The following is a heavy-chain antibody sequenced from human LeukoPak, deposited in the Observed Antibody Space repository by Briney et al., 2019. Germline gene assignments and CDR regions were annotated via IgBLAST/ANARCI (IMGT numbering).Heavy chain of an antibody. CDR3: AIDPNWGTHS. D-gene: IGHD7-27*01. CDR1: GFTFSSYA. CDR2: IGNNGGGI. V-gene: IGHV3-23*01. Sequence: GSLRLSCAASGFTFSSYAITWVRHPPGKRLEWVSIIGNNGGGIHYADSVKGRFTISRDNFKNALYLQMNSLRVEDTAVYYCAIDPNWGTHSWGQGVLVTVSS. J-gene: IGHJ4*02.